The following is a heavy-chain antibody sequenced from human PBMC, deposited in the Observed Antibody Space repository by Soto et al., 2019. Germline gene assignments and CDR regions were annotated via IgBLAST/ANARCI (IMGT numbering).Heavy chain of an antibody. CDR3: ARDPAGTYSYYGMDV. J-gene: IGHJ6*02. CDR2: ISSSSSTI. D-gene: IGHD6-13*01. V-gene: IGHV3-48*04. CDR1: GFTFSSYS. Sequence: GSLRLSCVASGFTFSSYSMNWVRQAPVKGLEWVSYISSSSSTIYYVDSVKGRFTISRDNAKNSPYLQMNSLRAEDTAVYYCARDPAGTYSYYGMDVWGQGTTVTVSS.